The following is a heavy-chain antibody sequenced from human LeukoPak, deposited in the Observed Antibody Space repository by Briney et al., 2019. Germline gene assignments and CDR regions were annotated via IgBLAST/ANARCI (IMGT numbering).Heavy chain of an antibody. D-gene: IGHD3-22*01. J-gene: IGHJ4*02. CDR1: GFTFSSYN. CDR3: ARGTYYSDTTGYYYFRY. Sequence: SGGSLRLSCAASGFTFSSYNMHWVRQAPGKGLEWVSSISSSSSSSIYYADSVRGRFTISRDNAKNSLYLQMNSLRAEDTAVYYCARGTYYSDTTGYYYFRYWGQGTLVTVSS. V-gene: IGHV3-21*01. CDR2: ISSSSSSSI.